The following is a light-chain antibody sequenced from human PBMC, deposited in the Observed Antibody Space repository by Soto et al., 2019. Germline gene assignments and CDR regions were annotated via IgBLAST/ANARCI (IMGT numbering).Light chain of an antibody. CDR1: QSISSW. J-gene: IGKJ1*01. V-gene: IGKV1-5*03. Sequence: DIQMTQSPSTLSASVGDRVTITCRASQSISSWLAWYQQKPGKAPKLLIYKASSLESGVPSRFSGSGSGTEFTLTISSLQPDDFATYYCQQYNSYHWTFGQGTKLEIK. CDR2: KAS. CDR3: QQYNSYHWT.